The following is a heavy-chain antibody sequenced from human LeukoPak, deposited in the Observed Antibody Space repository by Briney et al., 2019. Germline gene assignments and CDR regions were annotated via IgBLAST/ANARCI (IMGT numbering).Heavy chain of an antibody. CDR1: GFTFSSYD. CDR2: IGTAGDT. D-gene: IGHD3-10*01. Sequence: GGSLRLSCAASGFTFSSYDMHWVRQAPGKGREGVSAIGTAGDTYYPGSVKGRFTISRENAKNSLYLQMNSLRAGDTAVYYCARASDYYGSGSLDYWGQGTLVTVSS. V-gene: IGHV3-13*01. CDR3: ARASDYYGSGSLDY. J-gene: IGHJ4*02.